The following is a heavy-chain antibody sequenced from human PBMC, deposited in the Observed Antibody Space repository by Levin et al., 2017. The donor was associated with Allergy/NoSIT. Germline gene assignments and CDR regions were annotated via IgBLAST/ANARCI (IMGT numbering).Heavy chain of an antibody. CDR2: IAYDGTNQ. Sequence: LSLTCAAPGFSLRNYGIHWVRQAPGKGLEWVAMIAYDGTNQAYADSVKGRFSISRDYSKHTVYLQMNSLRGEDTAVYYCATDGREMTTTFEFWGQGTLVTVSS. V-gene: IGHV3-30*03. CDR3: ATDGREMTTTFEF. J-gene: IGHJ4*02. D-gene: IGHD5-24*01. CDR1: GFSLRNYG.